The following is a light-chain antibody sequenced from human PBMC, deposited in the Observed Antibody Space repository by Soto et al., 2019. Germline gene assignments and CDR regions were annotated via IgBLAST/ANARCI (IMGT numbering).Light chain of an antibody. CDR1: SSDIGGYKY. V-gene: IGLV2-14*01. Sequence: QSPLTQPASVSGSPGQSITISCTGSSSDIGGYKYVSWYQQHPGKAPKLIIYEASSRPSGVSNRFSGSKSGNTASLTISGLQADDEADYHCGSFTGGITPYVFGTGTKVTVL. CDR2: EAS. CDR3: GSFTGGITPYV. J-gene: IGLJ1*01.